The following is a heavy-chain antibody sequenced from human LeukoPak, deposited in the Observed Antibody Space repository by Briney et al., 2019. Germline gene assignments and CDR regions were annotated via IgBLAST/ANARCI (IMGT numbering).Heavy chain of an antibody. CDR3: AKDPIFSSGWYLADY. D-gene: IGHD6-19*01. J-gene: IGHJ4*02. Sequence: SGGSLRLSCAASGFLFSIFALSWVRQARGKGLEWVSSINSSGGNTYYADAGKGRFTFSRDSSKKTEDLQMNSLRAEDTALYYCAKDPIFSSGWYLADYWGQGTLVTVSS. CDR1: GFLFSIFA. V-gene: IGHV3-23*01. CDR2: INSSGGNT.